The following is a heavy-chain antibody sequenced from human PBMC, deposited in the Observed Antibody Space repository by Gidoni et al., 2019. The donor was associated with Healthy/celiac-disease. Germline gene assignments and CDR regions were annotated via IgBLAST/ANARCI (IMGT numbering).Heavy chain of an antibody. CDR2: ISSNGGST. V-gene: IGHV3-64*01. CDR1: GFTFSSYA. D-gene: IGHD3-10*01. CDR3: ARDRGASPYYGMDA. Sequence: EVQLVESGGGLVQPGGSLSLSCAASGFTFSSYAMHWVRQAPGKGLEYVSAISSNGGSTYYANSVKGRFTISRDNSKNTLYLQMGSLRAEDMAVYYCARDRGASPYYGMDAWGQGTTVTVSS. J-gene: IGHJ6*02.